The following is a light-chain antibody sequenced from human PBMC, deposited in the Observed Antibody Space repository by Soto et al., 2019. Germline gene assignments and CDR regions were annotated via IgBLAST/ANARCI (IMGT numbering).Light chain of an antibody. Sequence: VMTQSPATLSVSHGERATLSCRASQSVSTNLAWYQQRPGQAPRLIISGAYTRATGIPARFSGSGSGTEFTLTISILQSEDFAIYCCQQVNKLPRTFGQGTKVDIK. CDR3: QQVNKLPRT. CDR1: QSVSTN. CDR2: GAY. V-gene: IGKV3-15*01. J-gene: IGKJ1*01.